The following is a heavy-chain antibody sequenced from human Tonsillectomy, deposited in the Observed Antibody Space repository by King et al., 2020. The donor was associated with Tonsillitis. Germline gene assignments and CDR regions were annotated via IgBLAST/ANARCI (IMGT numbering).Heavy chain of an antibody. CDR2: IWYDGSNE. CDR1: GFTFSTYG. Sequence: VQLVESGGGVVQPGRSLRLSCAASGFTFSTYGMHWVRLAPGKGLEWVAVIWYDGSNEYSAASVKGRFTISRDNSKNTRYLQMTSLRAEDTAVDFCASDGGYDTSGFLRHWGQGTLVTVSS. J-gene: IGHJ4*02. CDR3: ASDGGYDTSGFLRH. V-gene: IGHV3-33*01. D-gene: IGHD3-22*01.